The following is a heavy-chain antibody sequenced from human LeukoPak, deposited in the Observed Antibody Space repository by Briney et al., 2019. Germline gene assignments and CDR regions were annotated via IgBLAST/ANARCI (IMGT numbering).Heavy chain of an antibody. V-gene: IGHV4-4*07. J-gene: IGHJ4*02. D-gene: IGHD3-16*02. CDR2: IYTSGST. CDR3: ASDFVY. CDR1: GGSISIAN. Sequence: SETLSLTCTVSGGSISIANWTWIWHPAGEGLEWIGLIYTSGSTNYNPSLKSRVTMSLDTSTNQLPLKRSSGSAADRAVYCCASDFVYLGGGALATVS.